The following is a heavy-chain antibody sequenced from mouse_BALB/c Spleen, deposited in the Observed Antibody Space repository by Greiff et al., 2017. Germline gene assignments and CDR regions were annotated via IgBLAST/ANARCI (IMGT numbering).Heavy chain of an antibody. CDR3: ARQGYYGGMDY. D-gene: IGHD1-1*01. J-gene: IGHJ4*01. Sequence: DVMLVESGGGLVKPGGSLKLSCAASGFTFSSYAMSWVRQTPEKRLEWVATISSGGSYTYYPDSVKGRFTISRDNAKNTLYLQMSSLRSEDTAMYYCARQGYYGGMDYWGQGTSVTVSS. CDR1: GFTFSSYA. V-gene: IGHV5-9-3*01. CDR2: ISSGGSYT.